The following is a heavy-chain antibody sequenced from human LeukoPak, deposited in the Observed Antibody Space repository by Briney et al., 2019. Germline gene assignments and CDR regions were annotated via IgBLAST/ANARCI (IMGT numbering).Heavy chain of an antibody. CDR1: GGSIITNTW. D-gene: IGHD3-10*01. Sequence: SETLSLTRTVSGGSIITNTWWAWVRQPPGKGLEWIGEIYHGGSTNYRPSLKSRVTISVDKSKNQVSLNLTSVTAADTAVYFCAREIYGSGTYYYYNYGMDVWGKGTTVTVSA. CDR2: IYHGGST. CDR3: AREIYGSGTYYYYNYGMDV. V-gene: IGHV4-4*02. J-gene: IGHJ6*04.